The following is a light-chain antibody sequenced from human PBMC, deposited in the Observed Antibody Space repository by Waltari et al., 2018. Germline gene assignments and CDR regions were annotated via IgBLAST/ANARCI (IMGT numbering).Light chain of an antibody. CDR2: RAS. J-gene: IGKJ1*01. V-gene: IGKV3D-15*01. CDR1: PSIGSS. Sequence: ETVVTQSPGTLSVSPGERATLSCRTSPSIGSSSAWYQQKPGQSPRLLIYRASTRATGIPARFSGSGSETEFTLTISSLQSEDSAVYYCQQYNNWSPGTFGQGTRVEV. CDR3: QQYNNWSPGT.